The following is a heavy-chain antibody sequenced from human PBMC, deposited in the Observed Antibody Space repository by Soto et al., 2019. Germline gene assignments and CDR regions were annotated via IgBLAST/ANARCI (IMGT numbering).Heavy chain of an antibody. J-gene: IGHJ2*01. Sequence: QVQLVQSGAEVKKPGASVKVSCKASGYTFTSYAMHWVRQAPGQRLEWMGWINAGNGNTKYSQKFQGEVTFTRDTSASTAYMELSSLRSEDTAVYYCARGGSLYWYFDLWGRGTLVTVSS. CDR2: INAGNGNT. D-gene: IGHD1-26*01. CDR1: GYTFTSYA. CDR3: ARGGSLYWYFDL. V-gene: IGHV1-3*01.